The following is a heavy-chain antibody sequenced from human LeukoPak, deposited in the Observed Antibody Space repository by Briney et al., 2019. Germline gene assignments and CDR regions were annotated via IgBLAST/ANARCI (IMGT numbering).Heavy chain of an antibody. D-gene: IGHD3-9*01. Sequence: GGSLRLSCAASGFTFSTDAMSWVRQAPGKGLEWVSAISDNGAYMYYADSVKGRFTIPRDNSKNMVYLQMNSLRAEDTATYYCAKEYHDILTGYQTTFDYWGQGTPVTVSS. CDR2: ISDNGAYM. V-gene: IGHV3-23*01. J-gene: IGHJ4*02. CDR3: AKEYHDILTGYQTTFDY. CDR1: GFTFSTDA.